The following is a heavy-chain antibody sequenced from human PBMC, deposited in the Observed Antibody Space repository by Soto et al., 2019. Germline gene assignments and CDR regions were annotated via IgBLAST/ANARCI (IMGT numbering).Heavy chain of an antibody. Sequence: GGSLRLSCAASGFTFSSYSMNWVRQAPGRGLEWVSSISSSSSYIYYADSVKGRFTISRDNAKNSLYLQMNSLRAEDTAVYYCARDQKHSSGYYYWNYYGMDVWGQGTKVTVSS. V-gene: IGHV3-21*01. CDR1: GFTFSSYS. D-gene: IGHD3-22*01. CDR2: ISSSSSYI. CDR3: ARDQKHSSGYYYWNYYGMDV. J-gene: IGHJ6*02.